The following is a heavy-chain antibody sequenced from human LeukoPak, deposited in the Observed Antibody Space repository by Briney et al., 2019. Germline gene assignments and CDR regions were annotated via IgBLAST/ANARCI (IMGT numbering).Heavy chain of an antibody. J-gene: IGHJ4*02. Sequence: GPSVKVSCKASGYTFTSYGISWVPQAPGQGLEWIGWISAYNGNTNYAQKLQGRVTMTTDTSTSTAYMELRSLRSDDTAVYYCARASIPARHIDYWGQGTLVTVSS. V-gene: IGHV1-18*01. CDR3: ARASIPARHIDY. CDR1: GYTFTSYG. CDR2: ISAYNGNT. D-gene: IGHD6-6*01.